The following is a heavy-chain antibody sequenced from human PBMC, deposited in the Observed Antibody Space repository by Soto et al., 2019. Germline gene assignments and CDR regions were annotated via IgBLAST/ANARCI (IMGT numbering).Heavy chain of an antibody. CDR3: ARGLGYCSSTSCYDFDY. V-gene: IGHV1-18*01. D-gene: IGHD2-2*01. Sequence: ASVKVSCTASGCSFSTYDISWVRQAPGQGLEWMGWISAYNGNTNYAQKLQGRVTMTTDTSTSTAYMELRSLRSDDTAVYYCARGLGYCSSTSCYDFDYWGQGTLVTVSS. J-gene: IGHJ4*02. CDR2: ISAYNGNT. CDR1: GCSFSTYD.